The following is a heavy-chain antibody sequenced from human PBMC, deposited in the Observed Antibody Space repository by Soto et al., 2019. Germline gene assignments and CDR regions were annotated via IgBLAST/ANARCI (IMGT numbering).Heavy chain of an antibody. Sequence: SETLSLTCTASGCSISTSSLSWIRQTPGRGLQWIANIYGGGSTKYNPSLKSRVSMSLDTSKNQFSLKLRSVTAADTAVYFCTRGGSTAAPGFENDYWGQGTLVTVSS. J-gene: IGHJ4*02. V-gene: IGHV4-59*12. CDR3: TRGGSTAAPGFENDY. D-gene: IGHD6-13*01. CDR1: GCSISTSS. CDR2: IYGGGST.